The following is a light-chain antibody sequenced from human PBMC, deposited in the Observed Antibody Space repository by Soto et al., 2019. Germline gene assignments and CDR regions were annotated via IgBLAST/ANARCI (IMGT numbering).Light chain of an antibody. V-gene: IGKV3-11*01. CDR3: QQRSNWPPIT. CDR2: DAL. J-gene: IGKJ3*01. CDR1: QSVDWY. Sequence: EIVLTQSPATLYLSPGDRATLSCRASQSVDWYVAWYQQKPGQAPRLLIYDALKRATGTPDRFSGSGSGTDFTLTISRLEPEDFAVYYCQQRSNWPPITFGPGTEVDLK.